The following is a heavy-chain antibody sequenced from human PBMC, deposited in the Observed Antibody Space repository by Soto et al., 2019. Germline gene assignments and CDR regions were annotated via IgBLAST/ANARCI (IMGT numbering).Heavy chain of an antibody. D-gene: IGHD2-21*01. J-gene: IGHJ3*02. CDR2: ISGSGGRT. V-gene: IGHV3-23*01. CDR3: AKDLPRGGDCYFAFDI. CDR1: GFTFSSYA. Sequence: EVQLLESGGGLVQPGGSLRLSCAASGFTFSSYAMSWFRQAPGKGLEWVSAISGSGGRTYYADSVKGRFTISRDNSKNTLYLQLNSLRAEDTAVYYCAKDLPRGGDCYFAFDIWGKGTMVTVSS.